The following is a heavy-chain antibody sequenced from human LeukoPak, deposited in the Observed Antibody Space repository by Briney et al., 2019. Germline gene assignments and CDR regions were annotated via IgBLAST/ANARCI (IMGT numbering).Heavy chain of an antibody. J-gene: IGHJ6*02. CDR1: GFTFSSYT. Sequence: PGGSLRLSCVASGFTFSSYTMHWVRQAPGKGLEYVSAIRSNGGSTYYANSMKGRFTISRDNSKNTLYLQMGSLRGEDMAVYYCARATSTTNPYYGMDVWGQGTTVTVSS. CDR2: IRSNGGST. V-gene: IGHV3-64*01. D-gene: IGHD2/OR15-2a*01. CDR3: ARATSTTNPYYGMDV.